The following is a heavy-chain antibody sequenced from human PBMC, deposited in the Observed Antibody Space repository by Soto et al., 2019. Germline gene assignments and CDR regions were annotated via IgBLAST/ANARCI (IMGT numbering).Heavy chain of an antibody. CDR2: IYWNDDK. J-gene: IGHJ5*02. D-gene: IGHD3-3*01. Sequence: SGPTLVNPTQTLTPTCTFSGFSLSTSGVGVGWIRQPPGKALEWLALIYWNDDKRYSPSLKSRLTITKDTSKNQVVLTMTNMDPVDTATYYCAHRTTYYDFWSGSTPNWFDPWGQGTLVTVSS. CDR3: AHRTTYYDFWSGSTPNWFDP. V-gene: IGHV2-5*01. CDR1: GFSLSTSGVG.